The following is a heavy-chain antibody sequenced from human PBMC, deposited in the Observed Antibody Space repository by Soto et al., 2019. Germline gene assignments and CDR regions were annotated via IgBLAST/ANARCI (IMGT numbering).Heavy chain of an antibody. CDR2: INPSGGSS. J-gene: IGHJ4*01. V-gene: IGHV1-46*03. D-gene: IGHD2-15*01. Sequence: ASVKVSCKASGYTFTSYYMHWVRQAPGQGLEWMGIINPSGGSSNYAQKFQGRVTMTRDTSTSTVYMELSSLRSEDTAVYYCARVYCSGGSCYSIDYWGHGTLVTVSS. CDR3: ARVYCSGGSCYSIDY. CDR1: GYTFTSYY.